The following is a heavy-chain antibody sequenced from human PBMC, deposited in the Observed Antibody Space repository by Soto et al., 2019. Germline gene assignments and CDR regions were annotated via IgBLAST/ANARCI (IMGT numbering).Heavy chain of an antibody. CDR3: AREHYSCRES. CDR2: IKQDGGEK. J-gene: IGHJ6*02. D-gene: IGHD2-15*01. V-gene: IGHV3-7*01. CDR1: GFTFSSYW. Sequence: PVWSMGVSRAASGFTFSSYWMSWVRQAPGKGLEWVANIKQDGGEKYYVDSVKGRFTISRDNAKNSLYLQMNSLIAEDTAVYYSAREHYSCRESWGRGPTSNVPS.